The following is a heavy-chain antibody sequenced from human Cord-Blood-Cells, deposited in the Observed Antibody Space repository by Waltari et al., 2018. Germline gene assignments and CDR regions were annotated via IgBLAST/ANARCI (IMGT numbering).Heavy chain of an antibody. CDR1: GFTFSSSA. V-gene: IGHV3-30*04. CDR2: ISYDGSNK. CDR3: ARDYYGSGSYFDY. Sequence: QVQLVESGGGVVQPGRSLLLPCAASGFTFSSSAMHSVRQAPGKGLEWVAVISYDGSNKYYADSVKGRFTISRNNSKNTLYLQMNSLRAEDTAVYYCARDYYGSGSYFDYWGQGTLVTVSS. D-gene: IGHD3-10*01. J-gene: IGHJ4*02.